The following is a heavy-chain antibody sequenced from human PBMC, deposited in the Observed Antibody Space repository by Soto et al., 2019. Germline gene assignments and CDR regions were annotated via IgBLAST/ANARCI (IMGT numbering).Heavy chain of an antibody. Sequence: QLQLQESGPGLVKPSETLSLTCTVSGGSISSSSYYWGWIRQPPGKGLEWIGSIYYSGSTYYNPSLKSRVPISVDTSKNQFSLKLSSVTAADTAVYYCARLVDYSGYDFPALLGYYYMDVWGKGTTVTVSS. J-gene: IGHJ6*03. V-gene: IGHV4-39*01. CDR1: GGSISSSSYY. CDR3: ARLVDYSGYDFPALLGYYYMDV. CDR2: IYYSGST. D-gene: IGHD5-12*01.